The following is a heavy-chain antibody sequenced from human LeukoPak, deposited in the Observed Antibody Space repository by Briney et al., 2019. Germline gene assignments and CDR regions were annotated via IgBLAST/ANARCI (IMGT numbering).Heavy chain of an antibody. D-gene: IGHD2-8*01. Sequence: GESLKISCKGSGYSFISYWIGWVRQMPGEGLEWMGIIYPGDSDTRYSPSFQGQVTISADKSISTAYLQWSSLKASDTAMYYCARVGYCTNGVCRLFDYWGQGTLVTVSS. J-gene: IGHJ4*02. CDR3: ARVGYCTNGVCRLFDY. CDR2: IYPGDSDT. CDR1: GYSFISYW. V-gene: IGHV5-51*01.